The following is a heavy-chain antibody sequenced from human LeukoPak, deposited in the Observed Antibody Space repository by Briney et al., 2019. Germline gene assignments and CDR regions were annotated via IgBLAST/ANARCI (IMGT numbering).Heavy chain of an antibody. V-gene: IGHV4-34*01. CDR2: INHSGSP. D-gene: IGHD3-10*01. J-gene: IGHJ3*02. CDR3: ARGRGGFTMVRGVMGPFAFDI. CDR1: GGSFSGYY. Sequence: SETLSLTCAVYGGSFSGYYWSWIRQPPGKGLEWVGEINHSGSPNYNPSLKSRVTISVDTSKNQFSLKLSSVTAADTAVYYCARGRGGFTMVRGVMGPFAFDIWGQGTMVTVSS.